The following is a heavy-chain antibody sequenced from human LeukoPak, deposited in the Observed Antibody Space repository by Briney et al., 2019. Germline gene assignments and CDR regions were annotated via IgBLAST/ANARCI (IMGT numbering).Heavy chain of an antibody. D-gene: IGHD6-13*01. CDR2: FDPEDGET. Sequence: ASLRSSCKIAGYRVTEVSRHWWRQAPGKGLEWMGGFDPEDGETIYAQKFQGRVTMTEDTYTDTAYMELSSLRSEDTAVYYCATGGLRAAAANNWFDPWGQGTLVTVSS. J-gene: IGHJ5*02. CDR3: ATGGLRAAAANNWFDP. CDR1: GYRVTEVS. V-gene: IGHV1-24*01.